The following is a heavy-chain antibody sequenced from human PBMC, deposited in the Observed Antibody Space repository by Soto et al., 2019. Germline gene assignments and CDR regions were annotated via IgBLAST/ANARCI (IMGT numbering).Heavy chain of an antibody. J-gene: IGHJ3*01. D-gene: IGHD3-22*01. V-gene: IGHV4-39*01. Sequence: PSQTLSLTCTISGGSISSSAHYWAWIRQPPGKGLEWIGSIYYSGSTYYNPSLKSRVTISADTSKNQFSLKLSSVTAADTAVYYCGRPSYDGTGYKGALDVWGQGKMVTVSS. CDR3: GRPSYDGTGYKGALDV. CDR2: IYYSGST. CDR1: GGSISSSAHY.